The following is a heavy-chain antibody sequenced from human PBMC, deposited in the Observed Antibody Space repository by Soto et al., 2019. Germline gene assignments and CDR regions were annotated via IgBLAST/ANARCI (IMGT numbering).Heavy chain of an antibody. CDR1: GYTFTSYD. J-gene: IGHJ4*02. Sequence: ASVKVSCKASGYTFTSYDINWVRHATGQGLEWMGWMNPNSGNTGYAQKFQGRVTMTRDTSASTAYMELSSLRSEDTAVYYCARAIGVGPALDYWAQGTLVTVSS. D-gene: IGHD2-8*01. V-gene: IGHV1-8*01. CDR2: MNPNSGNT. CDR3: ARAIGVGPALDY.